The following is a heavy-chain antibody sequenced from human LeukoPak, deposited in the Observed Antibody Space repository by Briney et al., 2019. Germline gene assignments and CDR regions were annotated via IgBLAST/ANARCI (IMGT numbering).Heavy chain of an antibody. CDR1: GGSISSYY. CDR3: ASSSSWYPSFDY. Sequence: SETLSLTCTVSGGSISSYYWTWIRQPPGKGLEWIGRIYTSGSTNYNPSLKSRVTISVDTSKNQFSLKLSSVTAADTAVYYCASSSSWYPSFDYWGQGSLVTVSS. J-gene: IGHJ4*02. D-gene: IGHD6-13*01. CDR2: IYTSGST. V-gene: IGHV4-4*07.